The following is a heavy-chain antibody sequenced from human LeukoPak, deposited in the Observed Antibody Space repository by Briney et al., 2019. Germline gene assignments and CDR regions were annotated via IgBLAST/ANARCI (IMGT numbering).Heavy chain of an antibody. D-gene: IGHD6-19*01. J-gene: IGHJ5*02. Sequence: ETLSLTCTVSGGSISSYYWSWIRQPPGKGLEWIGYIYYSGSTNYNPSLKSRVTISVDTSKNQFSLKLSSVTAADTAVYYCARELGSGWYSNWFDPWGQGTLVTVSS. CDR3: ARELGSGWYSNWFDP. CDR1: GGSISSYY. V-gene: IGHV4-59*01. CDR2: IYYSGST.